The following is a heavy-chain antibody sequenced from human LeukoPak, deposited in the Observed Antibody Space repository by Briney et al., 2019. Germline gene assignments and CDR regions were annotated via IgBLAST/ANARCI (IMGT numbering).Heavy chain of an antibody. CDR1: GFTVSSNG. V-gene: IGHV3-30*02. J-gene: IGHJ4*02. CDR3: AKDVPSAYFDY. Sequence: GGSLRLSCAASGFTVSSNGMHWVRQAPGKGLEWVAFIRYDGSPKYYADSVKGRFTISRDNSKNTLYLQMNSLRAEDTAVYYCAKDVPSAYFDYWGQGTLVTVSS. CDR2: IRYDGSPK.